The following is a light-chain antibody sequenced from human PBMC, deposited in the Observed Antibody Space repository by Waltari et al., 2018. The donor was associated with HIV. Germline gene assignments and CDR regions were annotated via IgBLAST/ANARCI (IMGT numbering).Light chain of an antibody. V-gene: IGLV2-14*01. CDR3: NSYRSSTTPCV. J-gene: IGLJ1*01. CDR2: EVS. CDR1: SSDVGGHNY. Sequence: QSALTQPASVSGSPGQSITISCTGTSSDVGGHNYVSWYHQHPGKAPKSLIYEVSKRPSGVSNRFAGSKSGNTASMTISGLQAEDEADYYCNSYRSSTTPCVFGTGTKVTVL.